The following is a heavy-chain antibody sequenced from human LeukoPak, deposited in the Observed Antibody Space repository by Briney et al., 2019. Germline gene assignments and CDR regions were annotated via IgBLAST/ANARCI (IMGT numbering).Heavy chain of an antibody. CDR3: ARGIYYYGSGSYSGMDV. V-gene: IGHV4-34*01. CDR2: INHSGST. J-gene: IGHJ6*02. CDR1: GGSFSGYY. D-gene: IGHD3-10*01. Sequence: SETLSLTCAVYGGSFSGYYWSWIRQPPGEGLEWIGEINHSGSTNYNPSLKSRVTISVYTSKNQFSLKLSSVTAADTAVYYCARGIYYYGSGSYSGMDVWGQGTTVTVSS.